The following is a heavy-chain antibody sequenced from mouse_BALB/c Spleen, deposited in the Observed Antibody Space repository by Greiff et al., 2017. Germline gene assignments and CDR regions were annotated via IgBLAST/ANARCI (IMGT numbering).Heavy chain of an antibody. CDR1: GYTFTSYV. CDR2: INPYNDGT. V-gene: IGHV1-14*01. CDR3: ARLGPYGNYVLYAMDY. Sequence: EVQLHQSGPELVKPGASVKMSCKASGYTFTSYVMHWVKQKPGQVLEWIGYINPYNDGTKYNEKFKGKATLTSDKSSSTAYMELSSLTSEDSAVYYCARLGPYGNYVLYAMDYWGQGTSVTVSS. J-gene: IGHJ4*01. D-gene: IGHD2-1*01.